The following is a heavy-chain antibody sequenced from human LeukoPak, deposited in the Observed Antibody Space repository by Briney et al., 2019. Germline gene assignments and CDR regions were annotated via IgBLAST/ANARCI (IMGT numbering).Heavy chain of an antibody. D-gene: IGHD2-2*03. CDR1: GGTFSSYA. Sequence: ASVTVSFKASGGTFSSYAISWVRQAPGQGLEWMGGIIPIFGTANYAQKFQGRVTITADKSTSTAYMELSSLRSEDTAVYYCARVDIVVVPAAHNWFDPWGQGTLVTVSS. V-gene: IGHV1-69*06. CDR3: ARVDIVVVPAAHNWFDP. J-gene: IGHJ5*02. CDR2: IIPIFGTA.